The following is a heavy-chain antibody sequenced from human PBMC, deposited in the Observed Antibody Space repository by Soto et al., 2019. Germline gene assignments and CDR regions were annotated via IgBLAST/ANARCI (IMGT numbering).Heavy chain of an antibody. CDR1: GYSFTSYW. Sequence: PGESLKISCQGSGYSFTSYWIGWVRQMPGKGLECMGIIYPGDSDTRYSPSFQGQVTISADKSISTAYLQWSSLKASDTAMYYCARTAAAGKYYYGMDAWGQGTTVTVSS. V-gene: IGHV5-51*01. D-gene: IGHD6-13*01. CDR3: ARTAAAGKYYYGMDA. J-gene: IGHJ6*02. CDR2: IYPGDSDT.